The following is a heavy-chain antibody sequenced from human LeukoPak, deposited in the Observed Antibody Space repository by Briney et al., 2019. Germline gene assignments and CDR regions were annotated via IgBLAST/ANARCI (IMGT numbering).Heavy chain of an antibody. D-gene: IGHD1-26*01. Sequence: GASVKVSCKASGYTFTSYYMHWVRPAPGQGLEWMGIINPSGGSTNYAQKFQGRVTMTRDTSTSTVYMELSSLRSEDTAVYYCAREGVSGSYLGIWGQGTMVTVSS. CDR2: INPSGGST. J-gene: IGHJ3*02. V-gene: IGHV1-46*01. CDR3: AREGVSGSYLGI. CDR1: GYTFTSYY.